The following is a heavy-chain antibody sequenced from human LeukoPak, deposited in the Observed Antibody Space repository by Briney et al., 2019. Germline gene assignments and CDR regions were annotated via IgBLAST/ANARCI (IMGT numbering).Heavy chain of an antibody. J-gene: IGHJ4*02. V-gene: IGHV4-39*01. Sequence: SETLSLTCTVSGGSISSSSYYWGWIRQPPGEGLEWIGSIYYSGSTYYNPSLKSRVTISVDTSKNQFSLKLSSVTAADTAVYYCARLHYDFFDYWGQGTLVTVSS. CDR1: GGSISSSSYY. CDR3: ARLHYDFFDY. D-gene: IGHD3-3*01. CDR2: IYYSGST.